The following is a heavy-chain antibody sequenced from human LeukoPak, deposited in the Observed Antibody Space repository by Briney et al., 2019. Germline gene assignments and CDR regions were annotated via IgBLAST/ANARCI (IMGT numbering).Heavy chain of an antibody. CDR2: IKSKTDGGTT. J-gene: IGHJ4*02. CDR1: GFTFSNAW. CDR3: TTETDSGYALEVFDY. V-gene: IGHV3-15*01. D-gene: IGHD5-12*01. Sequence: PGGSLRLSCAASGFTFSNAWMSWVRQAPGKGLEWVGRIKSKTDGGTTDCAAPVKGRFTISRDDSKNTLYLQMNSLKTEDTAVYYCTTETDSGYALEVFDYWGQGTLVTVSS.